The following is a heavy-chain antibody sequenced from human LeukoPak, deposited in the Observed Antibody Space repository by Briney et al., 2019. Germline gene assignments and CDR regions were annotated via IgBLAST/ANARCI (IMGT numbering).Heavy chain of an antibody. CDR1: GGSISSYY. CDR2: IYYSGST. J-gene: IGHJ2*01. Sequence: SETLSLTCTVSGGSISSYYWSWIRQPPGKGLEWIGYIYYSGSTNYNPSLKSRVTISVDTSKNQFSLKLSPVTAANTAVYYCARALQSYGDYVELYWYFDLWGRGTLVTVSS. D-gene: IGHD4-17*01. V-gene: IGHV4-59*01. CDR3: ARALQSYGDYVELYWYFDL.